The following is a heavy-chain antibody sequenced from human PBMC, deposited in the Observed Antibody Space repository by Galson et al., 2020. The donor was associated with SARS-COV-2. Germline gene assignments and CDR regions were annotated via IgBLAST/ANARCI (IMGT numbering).Heavy chain of an antibody. Sequence: GESLKISCKGSGYSFATYWIGCVRQMPGKGLEWVGIIYPGDSDTRYSPSFQGQVTIPADKSIRTAYLQWSSLEASDTAMYYCASGGGPYYFDYWGQGTLVTVSS. V-gene: IGHV5-51*01. CDR1: GYSFATYW. D-gene: IGHD2-15*01. CDR2: IYPGDSDT. CDR3: ASGGGPYYFDY. J-gene: IGHJ4*02.